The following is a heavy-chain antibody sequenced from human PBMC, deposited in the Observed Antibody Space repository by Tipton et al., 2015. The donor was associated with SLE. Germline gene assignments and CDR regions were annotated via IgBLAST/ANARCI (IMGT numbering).Heavy chain of an antibody. CDR3: ARDLLGAAAGISPFDI. J-gene: IGHJ3*02. CDR1: GDTFSNYG. CDR2: IIPIFDTA. D-gene: IGHD6-13*01. V-gene: IGHV1-69*06. Sequence: QLVQSGAEVKKPGSSVKVSCKASGDTFSNYGLSWVRQAPGQGLEWMGGIIPIFDTANYAQKFQGRVTITTDKYTSTAYMELSSLRSEDTAVYYCARDLLGAAAGISPFDIWGQGTVVTVSS.